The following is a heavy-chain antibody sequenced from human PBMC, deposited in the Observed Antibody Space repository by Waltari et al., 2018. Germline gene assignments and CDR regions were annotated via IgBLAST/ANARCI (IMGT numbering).Heavy chain of an antibody. J-gene: IGHJ4*02. Sequence: QMQLQESGPGLVKPSETLSLTCTVSGGSISSYYWSWIRQPPGKGLEWIGYIYYSGSTNYNPSLKSRVTISVDTSKNQFSLKLSSVTAADTAVYYCARVSTAYYYDSSGYSAPDFDYWGQGTLVTVSS. CDR1: GGSISSYY. D-gene: IGHD3-22*01. V-gene: IGHV4-59*01. CDR3: ARVSTAYYYDSSGYSAPDFDY. CDR2: IYYSGST.